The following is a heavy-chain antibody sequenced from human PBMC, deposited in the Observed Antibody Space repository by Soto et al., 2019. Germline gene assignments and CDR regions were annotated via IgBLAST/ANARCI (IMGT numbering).Heavy chain of an antibody. D-gene: IGHD5-18*01. J-gene: IGHJ5*02. CDR1: GGSFSGYY. V-gene: IGHV4-34*01. CDR2: INHSGST. CDR3: ARGIRGYSYGYYWFDP. Sequence: SETLSLTCAVYGGSFSGYYWSWIRQPPGKGLEWIGEINHSGSTNYNPSLKSRVTISVDTSKNQFSLKLSSVTAADTAVYYCARGIRGYSYGYYWFDPWGQGTLVT.